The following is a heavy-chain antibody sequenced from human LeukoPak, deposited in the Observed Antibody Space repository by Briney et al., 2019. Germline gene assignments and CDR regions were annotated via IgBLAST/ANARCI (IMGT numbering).Heavy chain of an antibody. J-gene: IGHJ4*02. CDR3: ARDGPGGEGVVVVAATKTVTLDY. CDR2: INPNSGGT. D-gene: IGHD2-15*01. Sequence: ASVKVSCKASGYTFTGYYIHWVRQAPGQGLEWMAWINPNSGGTNFAQKFQGRLTMTRDTSISTAYMELSRLRSDDTAVYYRARDGPGGEGVVVVAATKTVTLDYWGQGTLVTVSS. CDR1: GYTFTGYY. V-gene: IGHV1-2*02.